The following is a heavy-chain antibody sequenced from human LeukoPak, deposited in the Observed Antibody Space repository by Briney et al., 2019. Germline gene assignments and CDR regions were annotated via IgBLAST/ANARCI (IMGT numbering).Heavy chain of an antibody. D-gene: IGHD3-10*01. CDR2: IKQDGSEK. CDR1: GFTISSYW. V-gene: IGHV3-7*01. CDR3: ARWIGGFDY. Sequence: SGGSRRLSCAASGFTISSYWMSWRRQAPGKGLEWVANIKQDGSEKYYVDSVEGRFTISRDNAKNSLYLQMNSLRAEDTAVYYCARWIGGFDYWGQGALVTVSS. J-gene: IGHJ4*02.